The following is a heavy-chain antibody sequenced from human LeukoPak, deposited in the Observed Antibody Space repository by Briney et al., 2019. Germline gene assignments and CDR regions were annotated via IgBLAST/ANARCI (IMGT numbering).Heavy chain of an antibody. CDR1: GLTFSSYG. V-gene: IGHV3-30*18. CDR2: ISYDGSNK. D-gene: IGHD3-22*01. Sequence: PGRSLRLSCAASGLTFSSYGMHWVRQAPGKGLEWVAVISYDGSNKYYADSVKGRFTISRDNSKNTLCLQMNSLRAEDTAVYYCANLPYYYDSSGYYSGYWGQGTLVTVSS. J-gene: IGHJ4*02. CDR3: ANLPYYYDSSGYYSGY.